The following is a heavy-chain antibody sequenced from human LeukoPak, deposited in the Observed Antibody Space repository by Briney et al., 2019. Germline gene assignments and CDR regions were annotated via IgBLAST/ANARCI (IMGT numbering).Heavy chain of an antibody. V-gene: IGHV4-39*07. CDR3: ARDWNRYAY. Sequence: PSETLSLTCTVSGYSISSSSYYWGWIRQPPGKGLEWIGLMYYSGTTYYNPSLKSRVTISVDTSKSQFSLYMDSVTAADTAVYYCARDWNRYAYWGQGTLVTVSS. D-gene: IGHD1-1*01. J-gene: IGHJ4*02. CDR1: GYSISSSSYY. CDR2: MYYSGTT.